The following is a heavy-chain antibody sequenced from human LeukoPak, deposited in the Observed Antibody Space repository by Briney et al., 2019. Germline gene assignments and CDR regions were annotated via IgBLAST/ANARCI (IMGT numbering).Heavy chain of an antibody. CDR1: GFPFNTYA. D-gene: IGHD3-3*02. V-gene: IGHV3-23*01. Sequence: GGSLRLSCEASGFPFNTYAMSWVRQAPGKGLEWVSATSGNGVKTFYADSVKGRFTISRDNSKNTLFLQMNSLRAEDTAVYYWAKNLAYIFDPWAQGPLFTASS. J-gene: IGHJ5*02. CDR3: AKNLAYIFDP. CDR2: TSGNGVKT.